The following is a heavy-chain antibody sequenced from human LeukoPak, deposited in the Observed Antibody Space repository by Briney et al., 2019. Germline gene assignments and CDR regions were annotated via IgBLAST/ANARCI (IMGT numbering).Heavy chain of an antibody. Sequence: TGGSLRLSCAASGFTFSSYAMHWVRQAPGKGLEYVSAISSSGGSTYYANSVKGRFTISRDNSKNTLYLQMNSLRAEDTAVYYCAKEGYSSSWYYFDYWGQGTLVTVSS. D-gene: IGHD6-13*01. V-gene: IGHV3-64*01. CDR2: ISSSGGST. CDR3: AKEGYSSSWYYFDY. CDR1: GFTFSSYA. J-gene: IGHJ4*02.